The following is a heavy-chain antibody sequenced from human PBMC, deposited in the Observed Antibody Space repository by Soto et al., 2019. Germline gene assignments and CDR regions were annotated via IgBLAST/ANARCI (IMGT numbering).Heavy chain of an antibody. V-gene: IGHV4-38-2*02. Sequence: SETLSLTCAVSGYSISSGYYWGWIRQPPGKGLEWIGSIYHSGSTYYNPSLKSRVTISVDTSKNQFSLKLSSVTAADTAVYYCARDSSGWYGGYYFDYWGQGTLVTVS. CDR2: IYHSGST. D-gene: IGHD6-19*01. J-gene: IGHJ4*02. CDR1: GYSISSGYY. CDR3: ARDSSGWYGGYYFDY.